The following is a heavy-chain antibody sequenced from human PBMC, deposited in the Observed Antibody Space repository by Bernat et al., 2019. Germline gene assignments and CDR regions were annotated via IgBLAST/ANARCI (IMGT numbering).Heavy chain of an antibody. CDR1: GGSISSYY. CDR2: IYYSGST. J-gene: IGHJ6*03. D-gene: IGHD3-16*01. V-gene: IGHV4-59*08. CDR3: ARYDRGTQNYYYYMDV. Sequence: QVQLQESGPGLVKPSETLSLTCTVSGGSISSYYWSWIRQPPGKGLEWIGYIYYSGSTNYNPSLKSRVTISVDTSKNQFSLKLSSVTAADTAVYYCARYDRGTQNYYYYMDVWGKGTTVTVSS.